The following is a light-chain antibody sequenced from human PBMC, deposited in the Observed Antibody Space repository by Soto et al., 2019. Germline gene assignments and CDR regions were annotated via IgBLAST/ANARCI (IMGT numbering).Light chain of an antibody. J-gene: IGLJ2*01. V-gene: IGLV1-40*01. CDR3: QSYDSGLSVV. Sequence: QSVLTQPPSVSGAPGQRVTISCTGSSSNIGAGYDVHWYQQLPGTAPKLLIYGNSNRPSGVPDRFSGSKSGTSASLAITGLQAEDEAAYSCQSYDSGLSVVFGGGTKLTVL. CDR1: SSNIGAGYD. CDR2: GNS.